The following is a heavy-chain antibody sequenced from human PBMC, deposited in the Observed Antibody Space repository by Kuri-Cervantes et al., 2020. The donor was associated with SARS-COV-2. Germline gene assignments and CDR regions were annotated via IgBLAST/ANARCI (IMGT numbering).Heavy chain of an antibody. CDR2: INHSGST. D-gene: IGHD2-21*01. V-gene: IGHV4-34*01. Sequence: GSLRLSCAVYGGSFSGYYWSWIRQPPGKGLEWIGEINHSGSTNYNPSLKSRVTISVDTSKNQFSLKLSSVTAADTAVYYCARGLSGVDWGQGTLVTVSS. CDR1: GGSFSGYY. CDR3: ARGLSGVD. J-gene: IGHJ4*02.